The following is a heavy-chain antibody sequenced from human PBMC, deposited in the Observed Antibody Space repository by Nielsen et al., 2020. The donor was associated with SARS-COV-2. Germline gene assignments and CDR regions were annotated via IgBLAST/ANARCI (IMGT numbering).Heavy chain of an antibody. CDR1: GGTFSSYA. D-gene: IGHD4-17*01. J-gene: IGHJ3*02. CDR2: IIPILGIA. Sequence: SVKVSCKASGGTFSSYAISWVRQAPGQGLEWMGRIIPILGIANYAQKFQGRVTITADKSTSTAYMELSSLRSEDTAVYYCASVYGDYADAFDIWGQGTMVTVSS. CDR3: ASVYGDYADAFDI. V-gene: IGHV1-69*04.